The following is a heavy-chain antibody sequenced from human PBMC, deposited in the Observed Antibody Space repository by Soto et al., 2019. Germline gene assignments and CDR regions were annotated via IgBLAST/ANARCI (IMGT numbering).Heavy chain of an antibody. J-gene: IGHJ5*02. V-gene: IGHV2-5*02. CDR2: IYWDDDR. Sequence: QITLKESGPTLVNPTQTLTLTCTFSGISFSTSGVGVGWIRQPPGKALEWLAHIYWDDDRRYSPSLRSRLTIAKDTSKSYVVLTMINMDPVDAATYSCVSGSFPNWFDPWGQGTLVTVSS. CDR1: GISFSTSGVG. D-gene: IGHD3-10*01. CDR3: VSGSFPNWFDP.